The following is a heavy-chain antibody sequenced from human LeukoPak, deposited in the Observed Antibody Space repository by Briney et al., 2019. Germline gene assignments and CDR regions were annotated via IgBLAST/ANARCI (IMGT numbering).Heavy chain of an antibody. D-gene: IGHD4-17*01. Sequence: GGSLRLSCAASGITFTSYAMNWVRLAPGKGLAWVSTLSGSGGTTYYADSVKGRFTVSRDNSKNTLYLQMNSLRAEDTAVYYCAKAYTVTRHFNWFDPWGQGTLVTVSS. J-gene: IGHJ5*02. V-gene: IGHV3-23*01. CDR3: AKAYTVTRHFNWFDP. CDR1: GITFTSYA. CDR2: LSGSGGTT.